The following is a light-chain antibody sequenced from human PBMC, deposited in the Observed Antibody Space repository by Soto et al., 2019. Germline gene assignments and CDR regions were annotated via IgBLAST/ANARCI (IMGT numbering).Light chain of an antibody. V-gene: IGKV1-39*01. J-gene: IGKJ4*01. CDR3: QQSYSTPLT. Sequence: DTQMTQSPSPLSASXGPTLTITCXASQSISSYLNWYQQKPGKAPKLLIYAASSLQSGVPSRFSGSGSGTDFTLTISSLQPEDFATYYCQQSYSTPLTFGGGTKVDIK. CDR1: QSISSY. CDR2: AAS.